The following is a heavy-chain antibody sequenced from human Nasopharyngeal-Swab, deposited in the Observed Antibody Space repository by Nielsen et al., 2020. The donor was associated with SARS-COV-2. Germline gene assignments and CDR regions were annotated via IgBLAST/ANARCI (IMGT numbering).Heavy chain of an antibody. CDR1: GYTFTSYG. CDR2: VSAYNGNT. V-gene: IGHV1-18*01. D-gene: IGHD6-13*01. J-gene: IGHJ4*02. CDR3: ARTRIAGQEYYFDY. Sequence: ASVKVSCKASGYTFTSYGISWVRQAPGQGLEWMGWVSAYNGNTNYAQKLQGRVTMTTDTSTSTAYMELRSLRSDDTAVYYCARTRIAGQEYYFDYWGQGTLVTVSS.